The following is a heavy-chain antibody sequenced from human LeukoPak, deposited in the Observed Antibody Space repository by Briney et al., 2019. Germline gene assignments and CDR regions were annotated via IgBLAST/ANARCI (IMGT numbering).Heavy chain of an antibody. J-gene: IGHJ5*02. Sequence: EASVKVSCKASGYNFNRYGISWVRQARGQGLEWMGWISAYNGNTKYAQKLQGRVTMTTDTSTSTAYMELRSLRSDDTAVYYCAREGLLGRSSISCHGDWFDPWGQGTLVTVSS. CDR2: ISAYNGNT. CDR3: AREGLLGRSSISCHGDWFDP. CDR1: GYNFNRYG. D-gene: IGHD2-2*01. V-gene: IGHV1-18*01.